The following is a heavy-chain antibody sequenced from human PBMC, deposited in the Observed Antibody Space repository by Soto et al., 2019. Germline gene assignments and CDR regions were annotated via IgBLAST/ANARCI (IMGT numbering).Heavy chain of an antibody. CDR1: DGSIIGFY. CDR3: ARYPRLDC. CDR2: IYYTGST. Sequence: XXTLSLPYTVADGSIIGFYGSWIRQHPGKRLEWIGYIYYTGSTNYNPSLRSRVTISIDTSKNQFSLKLSSLTAADTAVYFCARYPRLDCWGQGTLVTVSS. V-gene: IGHV4-59*08. J-gene: IGHJ4*02.